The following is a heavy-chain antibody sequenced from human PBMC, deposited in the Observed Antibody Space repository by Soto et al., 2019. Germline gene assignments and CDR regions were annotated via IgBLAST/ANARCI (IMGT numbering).Heavy chain of an antibody. V-gene: IGHV4-59*08. J-gene: IGHJ6*03. CDR2: IYYSGST. CDR1: GGSISSYY. Sequence: SETLSLTCTVSGGSISSYYWSWIRQPPGKGLEWIGYIYYSGSTNYNPSLKSRVTISVDTSKNQFSLKLSSVTAADTAVYYCASLSVQLERPSYYYYYYYMDVWGKGTTVTVSS. D-gene: IGHD1-1*01. CDR3: ASLSVQLERPSYYYYYYYMDV.